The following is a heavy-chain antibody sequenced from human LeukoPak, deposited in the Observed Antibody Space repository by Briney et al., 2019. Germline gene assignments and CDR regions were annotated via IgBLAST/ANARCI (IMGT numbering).Heavy chain of an antibody. Sequence: GGSLRLSCAVSGFTFSSYSMNWVRQAPGKGLEWVAFISTSSSYIYYADSLKGRFTISRDNAKNSLYLKMTSLRVEDTAVYYCARVQDTPMVLASYFDYWGQGTLVTVSS. D-gene: IGHD5-18*01. CDR1: GFTFSSYS. CDR3: ARVQDTPMVLASYFDY. CDR2: ISTSSSYI. V-gene: IGHV3-21*01. J-gene: IGHJ4*02.